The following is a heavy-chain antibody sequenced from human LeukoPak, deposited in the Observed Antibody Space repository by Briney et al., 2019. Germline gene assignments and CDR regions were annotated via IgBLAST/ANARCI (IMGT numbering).Heavy chain of an antibody. Sequence: PGGSLRLSCAASGFTFSSYSMNWVRQAPGKGLEWVSSISSSSSYIYYADSVKGRFTISRDNAKNSLYLQMNSLRAGDTAVYYCASFAAPYGMDVWGQGTTVTVSS. V-gene: IGHV3-21*01. CDR3: ASFAAPYGMDV. CDR1: GFTFSSYS. J-gene: IGHJ6*02. CDR2: ISSSSSYI.